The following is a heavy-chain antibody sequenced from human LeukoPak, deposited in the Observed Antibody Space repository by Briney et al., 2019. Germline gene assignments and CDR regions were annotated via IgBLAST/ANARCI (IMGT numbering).Heavy chain of an antibody. J-gene: IGHJ5*02. D-gene: IGHD2-2*01. CDR2: IYHSGST. CDR1: GYSISSGYY. V-gene: IGHV4-38-2*02. Sequence: PSETLSLTCTVSGYSISSGYYRGWIRQPPGKGLEWIGSIYHSGSTYYNPSLKSRVTISVDTSKNQFSLKLSSVTAADTAVYYCARAVVVVPAAIRKEDFNWFDPWGQGTLVTVSS. CDR3: ARAVVVVPAAIRKEDFNWFDP.